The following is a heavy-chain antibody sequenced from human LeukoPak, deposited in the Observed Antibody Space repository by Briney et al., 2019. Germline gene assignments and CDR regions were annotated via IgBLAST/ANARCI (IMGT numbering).Heavy chain of an antibody. CDR1: GDSLSVYS. Sequence: SETLSLTCAVYGDSLSVYSWSWIRQSPGKGLEWIGEIHQSGSTNYNPSLKSRIVMSVDTSKNQFSLKMRSVTAADTAVYYCARPRYCMSTSCPDPQFEHWGQGTLVTVSS. D-gene: IGHD2-2*01. CDR2: IHQSGST. CDR3: ARPRYCMSTSCPDPQFEH. V-gene: IGHV4-34*01. J-gene: IGHJ4*02.